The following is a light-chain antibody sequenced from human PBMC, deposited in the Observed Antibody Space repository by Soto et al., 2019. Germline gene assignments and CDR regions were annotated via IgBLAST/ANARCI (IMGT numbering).Light chain of an antibody. CDR1: QSISSW. J-gene: IGKJ1*01. CDR3: QQYKSYSGT. Sequence: DIQMTQSPSTLSASVGDRVTITCRASQSISSWLAWYQQKPGKAPKLLIYKASSLDSGVQSRFSGSGSGTEFTLTISSLQPDDFATYYCQQYKSYSGTFGQGTKVEIK. V-gene: IGKV1-5*03. CDR2: KAS.